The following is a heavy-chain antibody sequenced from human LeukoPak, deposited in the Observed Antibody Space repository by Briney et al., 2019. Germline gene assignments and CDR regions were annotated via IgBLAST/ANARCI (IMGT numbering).Heavy chain of an antibody. CDR2: IYPGDSDT. D-gene: IGHD1/OR15-1a*01. V-gene: IGHV5-51*01. J-gene: IGHJ4*02. CDR3: ARQDTYQKQRLFDY. Sequence: GESLKISCKGSGYTFTNYWIGWVRQMPGKGLGWMGIIYPGDSDTRYSPSFQGQVTISADKSISTAYLQWSSLKASDTAMYYCARQDTYQKQRLFDYWGQGTLVTVSS. CDR1: GYTFTNYW.